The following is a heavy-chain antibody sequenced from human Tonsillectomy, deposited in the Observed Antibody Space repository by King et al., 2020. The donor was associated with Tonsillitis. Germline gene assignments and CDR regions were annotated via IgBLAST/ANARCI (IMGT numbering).Heavy chain of an antibody. CDR1: GFTFSSYW. J-gene: IGHJ3*02. V-gene: IGHV3-74*01. Sequence: VQLVESGGGLVQPGGSLRLSCAASGFTFSSYWMHWVRQAPGKGLVWVSRISTDGRSSRNADSVEGRFTISRDNAKNTLYLQLNSLRAEDTAVYYCARETIVDRRGAFDIWGPGTMVTVSS. CDR2: ISTDGRSS. D-gene: IGHD6-6*01. CDR3: ARETIVDRRGAFDI.